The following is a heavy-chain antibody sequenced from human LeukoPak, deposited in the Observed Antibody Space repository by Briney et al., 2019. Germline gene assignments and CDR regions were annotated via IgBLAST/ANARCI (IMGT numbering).Heavy chain of an antibody. CDR1: GFSYTRYS. J-gene: IGHJ4*01. CDR3: ARRWDSSGPIDY. V-gene: IGHV3-30*04. CDR2: ISFDGTTK. D-gene: IGHD3-22*01. Sequence: GGSLRLSCAASGFSYTRYSIHWVRQTPDKGLEWLAVISFDGTTKYYADSVKGRFTISRDNSKNTVFLQMNSLRFEDTALYFCARRWDSSGPIDYWGQGTLVSVSS.